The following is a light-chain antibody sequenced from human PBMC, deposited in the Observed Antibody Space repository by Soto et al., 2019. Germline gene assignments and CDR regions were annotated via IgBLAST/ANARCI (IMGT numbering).Light chain of an antibody. CDR2: DVS. Sequence: ALTQPASVSGSPGQSITISCTGTSSDVGGYNYVSWYQQHPGKAPKLMIYDVSNRPSGVSNRFSGSKSGNTASLTISGLQAEDEADYYCSSYTSSGTPYVFGTGTKVTVL. J-gene: IGLJ1*01. CDR1: SSDVGGYNY. CDR3: SSYTSSGTPYV. V-gene: IGLV2-14*01.